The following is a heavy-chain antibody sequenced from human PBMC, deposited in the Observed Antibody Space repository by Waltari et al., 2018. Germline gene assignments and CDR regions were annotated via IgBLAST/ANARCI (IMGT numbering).Heavy chain of an antibody. CDR2: INPSGGST. V-gene: IGHV1-46*03. CDR3: AREAAYCGGDCYLDY. CDR1: GYTFTSYY. Sequence: QVQLVQSGAEVKKPGASVKVSCKASGYTFTSYYMHWVRQAPGQGLEWMGIINPSGGSTSYAQKFQGRVTMTRDTSTSTVYMELSSRRSEDTAVYYCAREAAYCGGDCYLDYWGQGTLVTVSS. D-gene: IGHD2-21*02. J-gene: IGHJ4*02.